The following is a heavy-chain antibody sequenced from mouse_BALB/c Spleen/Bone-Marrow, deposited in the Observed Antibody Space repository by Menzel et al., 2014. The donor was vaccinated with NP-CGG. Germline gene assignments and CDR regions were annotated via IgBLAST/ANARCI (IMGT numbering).Heavy chain of an antibody. D-gene: IGHD2-3*01. CDR2: ISSGGSYT. Sequence: EVKLMESGGGLVKSGGSLKLSCAASGFTFSSYTMSWVRQTPEKRLEWVATISSGGSYTYYPDSVKGRFTISRDNAKNTLYLQMSSLKSEDTAMYYCTRDLYDGYYYYAMDYWGQGTSVTVSS. J-gene: IGHJ4*01. V-gene: IGHV5-6-4*01. CDR1: GFTFSSYT. CDR3: TRDLYDGYYYYAMDY.